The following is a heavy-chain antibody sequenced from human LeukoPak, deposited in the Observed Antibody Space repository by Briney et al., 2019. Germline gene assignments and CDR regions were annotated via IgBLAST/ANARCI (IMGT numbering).Heavy chain of an antibody. V-gene: IGHV3-7*01. Sequence: GGSLRLACAASGFTFTNYWMTWVRQAPGKGLEWVANIKQDASEKYYVDSVKGRFTISRDNAKNSLYLQMNSLRAEDTAVYYCAKDSPSVLDYCPLHFDYWGQGTLVTVSS. J-gene: IGHJ4*02. D-gene: IGHD3/OR15-3a*01. CDR2: IKQDASEK. CDR3: AKDSPSVLDYCPLHFDY. CDR1: GFTFTNYW.